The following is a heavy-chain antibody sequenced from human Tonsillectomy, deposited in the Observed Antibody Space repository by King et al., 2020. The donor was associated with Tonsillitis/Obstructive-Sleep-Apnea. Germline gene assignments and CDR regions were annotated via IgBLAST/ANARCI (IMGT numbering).Heavy chain of an antibody. D-gene: IGHD5-18*01. J-gene: IGHJ4*02. CDR2: INPNSGGT. V-gene: IGHV1-2*02. Sequence: QLVQSGADVKKPGASVKVSCKASGYTFTDYYMHWVRQAPGQGLEWMGWINPNSGGTDSAQKFRGRVTMTRDTSISTAYMELSSLASDDTAVYYCARVPRGYSYRSVDYWGQGTLVTVSS. CDR3: ARVPRGYSYRSVDY. CDR1: GYTFTDYY.